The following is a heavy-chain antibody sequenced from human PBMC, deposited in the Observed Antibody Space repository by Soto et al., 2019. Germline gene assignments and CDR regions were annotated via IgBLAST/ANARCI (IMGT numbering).Heavy chain of an antibody. D-gene: IGHD3-10*01. CDR3: ARGLLWFGEFRTEYYYYYGMDV. CDR2: IIPIFGTA. J-gene: IGHJ6*02. V-gene: IGHV1-69*13. Sequence: SVKVSCKASGGTFSSYAISWVRQAPGQGLEWMGGIIPIFGTANYAQKFQGRVTITADESTSTAYMELSSLRSEDTAVYYCARGLLWFGEFRTEYYYYYGMDVWGQGTTVTVS. CDR1: GGTFSSYA.